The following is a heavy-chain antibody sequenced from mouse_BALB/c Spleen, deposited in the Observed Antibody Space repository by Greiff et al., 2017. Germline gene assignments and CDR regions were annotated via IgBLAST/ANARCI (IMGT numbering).Heavy chain of an antibody. D-gene: IGHD1-1*01. CDR3: ARSYYGSSLYYAMDY. CDR1: GYTFTDYY. Sequence: VQLQESGAELARPGASVKLSCKASGYTFTDYYIYWVKQRTGQGLEWIGEIYPGSGNTYYNEKFKGKATLTADKSSSTAYMQLSSLTSEDSAVYFCARSYYGSSLYYAMDYWGQGTSVTVSS. V-gene: IGHV1-77*01. J-gene: IGHJ4*01. CDR2: IYPGSGNT.